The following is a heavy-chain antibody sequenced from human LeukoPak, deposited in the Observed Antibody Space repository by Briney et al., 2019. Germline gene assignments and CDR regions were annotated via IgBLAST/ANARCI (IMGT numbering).Heavy chain of an antibody. CDR3: AREDGSGTWGY. CDR2: IIPIFGKT. CDR1: GGTFSSYA. Sequence: GGSLRLSCAASGGTFSSYAINWVRQAPGQGLEWMGGIIPIFGKTNNAQKFQGRVTITTDESTSTAYMELSSLRSEDTAVYYCAREDGSGTWGYWGQGTLVTVSS. V-gene: IGHV1-69*05. J-gene: IGHJ4*02. D-gene: IGHD3-10*01.